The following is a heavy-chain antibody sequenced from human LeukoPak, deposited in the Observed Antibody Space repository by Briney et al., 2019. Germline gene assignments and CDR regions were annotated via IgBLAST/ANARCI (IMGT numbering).Heavy chain of an antibody. Sequence: SETLSLTCAVSGGSISSSNWWSWVRQPPGKGLEWIGEIYHSGSTNYNPSLKSRVTISVDKSKNQFSLKLSSVTAADTAVYYCARVPTGDGYYYYTVWTSGAKGPRSPSP. CDR2: IYHSGST. CDR1: GGSISSSNW. CDR3: ARVPTGDGYYYYTVWTS. D-gene: IGHD7-27*01. J-gene: IGHJ6*02. V-gene: IGHV4-4*02.